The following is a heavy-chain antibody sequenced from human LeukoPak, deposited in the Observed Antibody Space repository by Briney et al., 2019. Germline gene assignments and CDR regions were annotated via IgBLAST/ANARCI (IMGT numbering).Heavy chain of an antibody. J-gene: IGHJ4*02. D-gene: IGHD3-16*01. Sequence: PGGSLRLSCAASGFTFSSYWMHWVRQAPGKGLVWVSRIDNDGSSTSYADSVKGRFTISRDNAKNTVCLQMNSLRAEDTAVYYCAYDYVRWGQGTLVTVSS. CDR3: AYDYVR. CDR1: GFTFSSYW. CDR2: IDNDGSST. V-gene: IGHV3-74*01.